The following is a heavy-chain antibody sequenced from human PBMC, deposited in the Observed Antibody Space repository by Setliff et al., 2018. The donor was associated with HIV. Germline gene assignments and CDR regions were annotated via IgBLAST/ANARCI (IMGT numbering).Heavy chain of an antibody. CDR2: VNPTGRP. D-gene: IGHD2-21*01. Sequence: PSETLSLTCTVSGGSSSSGGPGYYWGWVRQPPGGGLEWIGDVNPTGRPNYSPSLKSRVAMSLDTSKNQFSRNLKSVTAADTALYYCATTGQGRAYFDFWGQGSLVTSPQ. CDR1: GGSSSSGGPGYY. CDR3: ATTGQGRAYFDF. J-gene: IGHJ4*02. V-gene: IGHV4-61*05.